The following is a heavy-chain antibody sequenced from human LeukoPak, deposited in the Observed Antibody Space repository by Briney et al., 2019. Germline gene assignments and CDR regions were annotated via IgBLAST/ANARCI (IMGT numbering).Heavy chain of an antibody. CDR1: GFTFNEAW. D-gene: IGHD2-2*01. Sequence: GGSLRLSCAASGFTFNEAWMSWVRQAPGKGLEWVANINQNGGEKYYVDSVKGRFTISRDNGKNSLYLQMNSLRAEDTAVYYCAKGQYQPISWFDPWGQGTLVTVSS. CDR2: INQNGGEK. V-gene: IGHV3-7*03. J-gene: IGHJ5*02. CDR3: AKGQYQPISWFDP.